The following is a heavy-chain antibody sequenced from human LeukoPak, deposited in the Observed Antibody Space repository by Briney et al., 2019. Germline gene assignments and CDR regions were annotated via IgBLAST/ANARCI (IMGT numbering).Heavy chain of an antibody. CDR2: ISSGTYI. CDR3: ARDRNTDFWSGYHTNYFDD. CDR1: GFTFSRFE. D-gene: IGHD3-3*01. J-gene: IGHJ4*02. Sequence: GGSLRLSCVASGFTFSRFEMNWVRQAPGKGLEWISHISSGTYIAYADSVKGRFTISRDNAKNSVYLQMNSLRAEDTAVYFCARDRNTDFWSGYHTNYFDDWGQGTLVTVSS. V-gene: IGHV3-48*03.